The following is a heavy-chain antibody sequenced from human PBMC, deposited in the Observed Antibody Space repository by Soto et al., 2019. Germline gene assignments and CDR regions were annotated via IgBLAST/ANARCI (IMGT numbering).Heavy chain of an antibody. V-gene: IGHV3-23*01. J-gene: IGHJ4*02. Sequence: GGSLRLSCAASGFTCSSYAMNWVRQAPGKGLEWVSAISGSGGSTYYADSVKGRFTISRDNSKNTLYLQMNSLRAEDTAVYYYAKYSTFKGPTGITMVRGVIHFDYWAEGPLFPVS. CDR3: AKYSTFKGPTGITMVRGVIHFDY. D-gene: IGHD3-10*01. CDR1: GFTCSSYA. CDR2: ISGSGGST.